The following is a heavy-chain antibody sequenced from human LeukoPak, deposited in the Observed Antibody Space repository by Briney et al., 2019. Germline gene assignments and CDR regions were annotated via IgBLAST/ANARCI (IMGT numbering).Heavy chain of an antibody. J-gene: IGHJ6*02. V-gene: IGHV4-59*05. CDR3: ARHYSSSSFEYYYYHGLNV. CDR1: GGSISSYY. CDR2: IYYSGTT. Sequence: PSEALSLTCTVSGGSISSYYWSWIRQPPGKGLEWIGSIYYSGTTYYSPSLRSRFTISVDTSKNQFSLSLSSVSAADTAVYYCARHYSSSSFEYYYYHGLNVWGQGTTVTVSS. D-gene: IGHD6-6*01.